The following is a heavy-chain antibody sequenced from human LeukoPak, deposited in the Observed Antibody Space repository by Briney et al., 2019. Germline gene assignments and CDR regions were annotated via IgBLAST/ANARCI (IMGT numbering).Heavy chain of an antibody. CDR1: GFTFDDFP. CDR2: VSVDGDTK. CDR3: AKDIIGYAPL. J-gene: IGHJ1*01. Sequence: GGSLRLSCAAAGFTFDDFPMHWVRQQPGKGLEWVSLVSVDGDTKYYADSVRGRFTISRDNSKNSLYLQMNSLRIEDTAFYYCAKDIIGYAPLWGQGTLVTVSS. D-gene: IGHD2-8*01. V-gene: IGHV3-43*01.